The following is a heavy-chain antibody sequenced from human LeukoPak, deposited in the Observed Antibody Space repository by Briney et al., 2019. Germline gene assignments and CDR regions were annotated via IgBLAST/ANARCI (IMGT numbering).Heavy chain of an antibody. CDR3: ARLDANYDFWSGYYRGRYYYYYMDV. CDR2: INHSGST. V-gene: IGHV4-34*01. Sequence: SETLSLTCAVYGGSFSGYYWSWIRQPPGRGLEWIGEINHSGSTNYNPYLKSRVTISVDTSKNQCSLKLSSVSAADTAVYYCARLDANYDFWSGYYRGRYYYYYMDVWGKGTTVTVSS. D-gene: IGHD3-3*01. J-gene: IGHJ6*03. CDR1: GGSFSGYY.